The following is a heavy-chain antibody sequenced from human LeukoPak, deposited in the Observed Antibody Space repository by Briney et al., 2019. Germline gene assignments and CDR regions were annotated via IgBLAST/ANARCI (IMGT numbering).Heavy chain of an antibody. D-gene: IGHD1-26*01. V-gene: IGHV3-66*01. Sequence: GGSLRLSSAASGFTVSSNYMSWVRQAPGKGLEWVSVIYSGGSTYYADSVKGRFTISRDNSKNTLYLQMNSLRAEDTAVYYCATTLLRAAFDIWGQGTMVTVSS. CDR1: GFTVSSNY. CDR3: ATTLLRAAFDI. J-gene: IGHJ3*02. CDR2: IYSGGST.